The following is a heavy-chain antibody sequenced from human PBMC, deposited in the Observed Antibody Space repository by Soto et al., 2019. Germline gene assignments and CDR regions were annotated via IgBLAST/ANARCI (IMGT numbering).Heavy chain of an antibody. D-gene: IGHD4-17*01. J-gene: IGHJ6*03. CDR2: INSDGSST. CDR1: GFTFSSYW. Sequence: EVQLVESGGGLVQPGGSLRLSCAASGFTFSSYWMHWVRQASGKGLVWVSRINSDGSSTSYADSVKGRFTISRDNAKNTLYLQMNSLRAEDTAVYYGARGGTVTTFYYYYYYMDVWGKGTTVTVSS. V-gene: IGHV3-74*01. CDR3: ARGGTVTTFYYYYYYMDV.